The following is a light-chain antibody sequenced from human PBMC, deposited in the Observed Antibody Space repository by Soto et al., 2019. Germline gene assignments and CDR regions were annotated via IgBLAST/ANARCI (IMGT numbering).Light chain of an antibody. J-gene: IGLJ1*01. CDR3: FSYAGAGTFV. CDR2: EVN. CDR1: SRDVGNYNL. Sequence: QPALTQPASVSGSPGQSITISCTGTSRDVGNYNLVSWFQQHPGKAPKLFIYEVNRRPSGVSDRLSGSKSANTASLTISGLQAEDEADYYCFSYAGAGTFVFGTGTKLTVL. V-gene: IGLV2-23*02.